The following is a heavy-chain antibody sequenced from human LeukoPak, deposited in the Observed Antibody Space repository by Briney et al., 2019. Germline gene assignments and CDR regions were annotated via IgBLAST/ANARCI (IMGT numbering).Heavy chain of an antibody. CDR3: ARVGATVSDAFDI. J-gene: IGHJ3*02. CDR2: ISAYNGNT. Sequence: TSVKVSCKASGYTFTSYAMNWVRQAPGQGLEWMGWISAYNGNTNYAQKLQGRVTMTTDTSTSTAYMELRSLRSDDTAVYYCARVGATVSDAFDIWGQGTMVTVSS. D-gene: IGHD1-26*01. CDR1: GYTFTSYA. V-gene: IGHV1-18*01.